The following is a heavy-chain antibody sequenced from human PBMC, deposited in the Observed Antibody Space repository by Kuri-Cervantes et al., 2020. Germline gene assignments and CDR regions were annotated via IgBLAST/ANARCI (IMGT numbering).Heavy chain of an antibody. V-gene: IGHV4-59*01. Sequence: SETLSLTCTVSGGSISSYYWSWIRQPPGKGLEWIGYIYYSGSTNYNPSLKSRVTISIDTSKHQFSLKLNSVTAADTAVYYCARDYWSRLSGAFDIWGQGTMVTVSS. D-gene: IGHD2-8*02. CDR3: ARDYWSRLSGAFDI. J-gene: IGHJ3*02. CDR1: GGSISSYY. CDR2: IYYSGST.